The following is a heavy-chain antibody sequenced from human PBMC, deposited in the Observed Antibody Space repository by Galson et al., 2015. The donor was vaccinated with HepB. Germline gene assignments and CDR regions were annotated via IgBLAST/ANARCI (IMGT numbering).Heavy chain of an antibody. V-gene: IGHV1-69*13. CDR3: ARSRGGSTSCYAGIGSCYSPADTVSSWRCL. Sequence: SVKVSCKASGGTFSSYAISWVRQAPGQGLEWMGGIIPIFGTANYAQKFQGRVTITADESTSTAYMELSSLRSEDTAVYYCARSRGGSTSCYAGIGSCYSPADTVSSWRCLW. CDR2: IIPIFGTA. CDR1: GGTFSSYA. J-gene: IGHJ2*01. D-gene: IGHD2-2*01.